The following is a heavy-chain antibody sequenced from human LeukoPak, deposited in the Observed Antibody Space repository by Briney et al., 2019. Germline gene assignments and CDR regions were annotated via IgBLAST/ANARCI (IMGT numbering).Heavy chain of an antibody. CDR3: ASAVSSYYYDSRDVFDV. Sequence: GASVTVSCKASGYILNTYAVNWVRQTPGQGLEWMGWISAFNGITGYTQNLQGRVTMTTDTSTSTAYMELRSLTSDDTAVYYCASAVSSYYYDSRDVFDVWAKGQWSPSPQ. D-gene: IGHD3-22*01. CDR2: ISAFNGIT. CDR1: GYILNTYA. V-gene: IGHV1-18*01. J-gene: IGHJ3*01.